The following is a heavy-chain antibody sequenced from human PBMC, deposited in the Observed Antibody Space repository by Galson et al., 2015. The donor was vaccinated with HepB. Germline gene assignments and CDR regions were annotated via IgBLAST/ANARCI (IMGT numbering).Heavy chain of an antibody. CDR1: GYSFTSYW. D-gene: IGHD3-3*01. Sequence: QSGAEVKKPGESLRISCKGSGYSFTSYWISWVRQMPGKGLEWMGRIDPSDSYTNYSPSFQGHVTISADKSISTAYLQWSSLKASDTAMYYCARQGVLRFLEWSTAHYYGMDVWGQGTTVTVSS. J-gene: IGHJ6*02. CDR2: IDPSDSYT. V-gene: IGHV5-10-1*01. CDR3: ARQGVLRFLEWSTAHYYGMDV.